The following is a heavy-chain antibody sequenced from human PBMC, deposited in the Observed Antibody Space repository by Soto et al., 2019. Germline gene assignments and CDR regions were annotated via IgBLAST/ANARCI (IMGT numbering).Heavy chain of an antibody. CDR1: GFTFSSYG. V-gene: IGHV3-33*01. Sequence: QVQLVESGGGVVQPGRSLRLSCAASGFTFSSYGMHWVRQAPGKGLEWVAVIWYDGSNKYYADSVKGRFTISRDNSKNTLYLQMNSLRAEDTAVYYCAREGREAYSSSSGYYYYYGMDVWGQGTTVTVSS. D-gene: IGHD6-6*01. J-gene: IGHJ6*02. CDR2: IWYDGSNK. CDR3: AREGREAYSSSSGYYYYYGMDV.